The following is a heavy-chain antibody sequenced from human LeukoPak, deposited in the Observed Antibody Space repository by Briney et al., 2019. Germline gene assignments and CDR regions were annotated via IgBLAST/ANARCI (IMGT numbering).Heavy chain of an antibody. V-gene: IGHV3-30*02. Sequence: GGSLRLSCAASGFTSSSYGMHWVRQAPGKGLEWVAFIRYDGSNKYYADSVKGRFTISRDNSKNTLYLQMNSLRAEDTAVYYCANFDVGEAAAGTEVDYWGQGTLVTVSS. CDR2: IRYDGSNK. D-gene: IGHD6-13*01. CDR1: GFTSSSYG. CDR3: ANFDVGEAAAGTEVDY. J-gene: IGHJ4*02.